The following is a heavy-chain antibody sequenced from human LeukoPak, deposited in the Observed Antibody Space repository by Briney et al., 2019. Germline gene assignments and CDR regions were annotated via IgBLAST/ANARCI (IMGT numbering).Heavy chain of an antibody. V-gene: IGHV3-21*01. CDR1: GLTFSSYS. CDR3: ARASVAGTYFDY. CDR2: ISSSSSYI. D-gene: IGHD6-19*01. J-gene: IGHJ4*02. Sequence: KPGGSLRLSCAASGLTFSSYSMNWVRQAPGKGLEWVSSISSSSSYIYYADSVKGRFTISRDNAKNSLYLQMNSLRAEDTAVYYCARASVAGTYFDYWGQGTLVTVSS.